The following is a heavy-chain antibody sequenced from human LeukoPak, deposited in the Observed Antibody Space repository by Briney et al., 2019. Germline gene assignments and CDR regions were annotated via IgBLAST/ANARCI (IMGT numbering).Heavy chain of an antibody. J-gene: IGHJ4*02. CDR2: INPNSGGT. V-gene: IGHV1-2*02. CDR3: ASLSYQTGTYYYFDY. D-gene: IGHD1-26*01. CDR1: GYTFTDYY. Sequence: ASVKLSCKASGYTFTDYYIHWVRQAPGQGLEWMGWINPNSGGTNYAQKFQDRVTMTRDTSISTAYMELSTLGSDDTAVYYCASLSYQTGTYYYFDYWGQGTLVTVSS.